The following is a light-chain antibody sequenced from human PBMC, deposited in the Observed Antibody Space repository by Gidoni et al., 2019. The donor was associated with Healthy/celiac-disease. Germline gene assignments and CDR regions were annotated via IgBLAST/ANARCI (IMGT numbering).Light chain of an antibody. J-gene: IGKJ2*02. CDR3: QQSYCTPGCT. CDR2: AAS. V-gene: IGKV1-39*01. Sequence: DIQTSQSPSSLSASVGDRVTITCRGSQSIRSYLNWYQQKPGKGPKLLLYAASSLQSGVPSRFSGSGSGTDFTLTISSLLPEDFATYYCQQSYCTPGCTFGQGTKLEIK. CDR1: QSIRSY.